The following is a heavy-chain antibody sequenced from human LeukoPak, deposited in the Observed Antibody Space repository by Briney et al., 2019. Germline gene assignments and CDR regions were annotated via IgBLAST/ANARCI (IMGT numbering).Heavy chain of an antibody. V-gene: IGHV3-72*01. D-gene: IGHD3-10*01. Sequence: GGSLRLSCAASGFTFSDHYMDWVRQAPGKGLEWVGRTRNKANSYTTEYAASVKGRFTISRDYSKNSRYLQRNSLKTEDAAVYYCALVRGVAPPDAFDIWGQGAMVTVSS. CDR2: TRNKANSYTT. J-gene: IGHJ3*02. CDR1: GFTFSDHY. CDR3: ALVRGVAPPDAFDI.